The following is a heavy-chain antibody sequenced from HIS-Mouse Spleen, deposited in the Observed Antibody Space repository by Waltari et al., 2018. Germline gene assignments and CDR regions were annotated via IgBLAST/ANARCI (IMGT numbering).Heavy chain of an antibody. J-gene: IGHJ2*01. V-gene: IGHV4-39*07. Sequence: QLQLQESGPGLVKPSETLSLPCTVSGGSISSSSYYWGWIRQPPGKGLEWIGSIYYSGSTYYHPSLTGRVTISVDTSKNQFSLKLSSVTAADTAVYYCAREIPYSSSWYDWYFDLWGRGTLVTVSS. CDR3: AREIPYSSSWYDWYFDL. D-gene: IGHD6-13*01. CDR1: GGSISSSSYY. CDR2: IYYSGST.